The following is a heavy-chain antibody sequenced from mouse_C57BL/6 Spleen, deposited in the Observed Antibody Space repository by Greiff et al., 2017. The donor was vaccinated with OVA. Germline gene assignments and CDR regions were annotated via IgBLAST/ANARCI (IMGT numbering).Heavy chain of an antibody. CDR3: AREDGYYYMDY. V-gene: IGHV1-82*01. D-gene: IGHD2-3*01. J-gene: IGHJ2*01. Sequence: VQLQQSGPELVKPGASVKISCKASGYAFSSSWMNWVKQRPGKGFEWIGRIYPGDGDTNYTGKFKGKATLTADKSSCTAYMQLSSLTSDDAAVDFYAREDGYYYMDYWGQGTTLTVSS. CDR2: IYPGDGDT. CDR1: GYAFSSSW.